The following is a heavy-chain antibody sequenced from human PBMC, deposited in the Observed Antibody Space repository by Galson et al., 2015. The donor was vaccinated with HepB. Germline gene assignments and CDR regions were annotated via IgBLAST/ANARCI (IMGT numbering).Heavy chain of an antibody. CDR2: IWYDGSNK. J-gene: IGHJ5*02. Sequence: SLRLSCAASGFTFSSYGMHWVRQAPGKGLEWVAVIWYDGSNKYYADSVKGRFTISRDNSKNTLYLQMNSLRAEDTAVYYCARDRYYYGSGRPNWFDPWGQGTLVTVSS. V-gene: IGHV3-33*08. CDR3: ARDRYYYGSGRPNWFDP. CDR1: GFTFSSYG. D-gene: IGHD3-10*01.